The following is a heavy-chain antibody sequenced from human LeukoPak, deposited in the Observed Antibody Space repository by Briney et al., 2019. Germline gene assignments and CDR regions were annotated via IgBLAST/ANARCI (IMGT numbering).Heavy chain of an antibody. D-gene: IGHD5-12*01. CDR2: IIPILGIA. CDR1: GGTFSRYA. J-gene: IGHJ3*02. CDR3: ARDLYSGHEGNAFDI. V-gene: IGHV1-69*04. Sequence: ASVKVSCKASGGTFSRYAITWVRQAPGQGLEWMGRIIPILGIANYAQKFQGRVTIIADKSTSTAYMELSSLRSEDTAVYYCARDLYSGHEGNAFDIWGQGTMVTVSS.